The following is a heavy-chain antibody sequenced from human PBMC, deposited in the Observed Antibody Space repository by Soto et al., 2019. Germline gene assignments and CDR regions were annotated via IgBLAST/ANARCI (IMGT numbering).Heavy chain of an antibody. Sequence: AETLSLSCAVSVGSISRYYWIWIRQPAGKGLEWIGRIYSSGSTNYNPSLKSRVTMSVDTSKNQFSLKVSSVTAADTAVYYCARDSPVPVVGTYYYYGIDVWGHGTTVTVSS. CDR3: ARDSPVPVVGTYYYYGIDV. CDR1: VGSISRYY. CDR2: IYSSGST. J-gene: IGHJ6*02. D-gene: IGHD1-1*01. V-gene: IGHV4-4*07.